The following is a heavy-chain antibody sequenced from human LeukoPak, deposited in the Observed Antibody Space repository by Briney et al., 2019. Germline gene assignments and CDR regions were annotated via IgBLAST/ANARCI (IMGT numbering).Heavy chain of an antibody. CDR2: ISGSGGST. V-gene: IGHV3-23*01. J-gene: IGHJ1*01. CDR3: AKERYSSSWYEYFQH. D-gene: IGHD6-13*01. CDR1: GFTFRTYA. Sequence: GGSLRLSCSASGFTFRTYAMHWVRQAPGQGLEWVSAISGSGGSTYYADSVKGRFTISRDNSKNTLYLQMNSLRAEDTAVYYCAKERYSSSWYEYFQHWGQGTLVTVSS.